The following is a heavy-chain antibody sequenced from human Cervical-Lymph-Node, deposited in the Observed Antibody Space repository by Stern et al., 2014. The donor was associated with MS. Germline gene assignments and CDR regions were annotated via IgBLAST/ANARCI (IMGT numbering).Heavy chain of an antibody. D-gene: IGHD6-25*01. V-gene: IGHV5-51*01. CDR3: ARRDPYSSDMESGALDI. CDR2: IFPGDSGT. CDR1: GYSFTNYW. Sequence: EVQLVESGAEVKKPGESLKISCKGSGYSFTNYWIAWGRQMPGEGLEWMGVIFPGDSGTRYSPSFQGQVTIPADKSISTAYLQWSSLKASDPAIYYCARRDPYSSDMESGALDIWGQGTMVTVSS. J-gene: IGHJ3*02.